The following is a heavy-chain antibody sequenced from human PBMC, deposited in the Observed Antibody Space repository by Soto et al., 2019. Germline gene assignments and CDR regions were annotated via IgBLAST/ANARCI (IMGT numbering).Heavy chain of an antibody. D-gene: IGHD5-12*01. CDR2: IYYSGNT. V-gene: IGHV4-59*01. J-gene: IGHJ3*01. CDR1: GAPISSYY. CDR3: ARGRLRDGYNSGHSDFDL. Sequence: SETLSLTCTVSGAPISSYYWSWIRQPPGKALEWIGYIYYSGNTNYNPSLKSRGTISVDTSKTHFSLKLSSVTAADTAVYYCARGRLRDGYNSGHSDFDLWGQGTMVTVSS.